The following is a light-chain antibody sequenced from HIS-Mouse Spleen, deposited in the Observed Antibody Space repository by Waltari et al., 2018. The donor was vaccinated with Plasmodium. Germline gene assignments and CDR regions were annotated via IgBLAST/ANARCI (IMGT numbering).Light chain of an antibody. CDR3: NSRDSSGNHQV. V-gene: IGLV3-19*01. CDR1: SLRSYY. J-gene: IGLJ3*02. Sequence: SSELTQDPAVSVALGQTVRITCQGDSLRSYYASWDQQKPGQAPELVIYGKNNRPSGIPHRFSGSRSGNTASLTITGAQAEDEADYYCNSRDSSGNHQVFGGGTKLTVL. CDR2: GKN.